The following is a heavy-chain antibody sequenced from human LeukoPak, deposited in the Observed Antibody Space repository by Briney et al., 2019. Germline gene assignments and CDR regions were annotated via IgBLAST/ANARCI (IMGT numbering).Heavy chain of an antibody. D-gene: IGHD3-9*01. Sequence: GGSLRLSCAASGFTFSSYAMSWVRQAPGKGLEWVSGISGSGGTSYYTDSVKGRFTISRDNSKNTLYLQMNSLRAEDTAVYYCAKKGYDILTGYYSLDYWGQGTLVTVSS. V-gene: IGHV3-23*01. CDR2: ISGSGGTS. CDR1: GFTFSSYA. CDR3: AKKGYDILTGYYSLDY. J-gene: IGHJ4*02.